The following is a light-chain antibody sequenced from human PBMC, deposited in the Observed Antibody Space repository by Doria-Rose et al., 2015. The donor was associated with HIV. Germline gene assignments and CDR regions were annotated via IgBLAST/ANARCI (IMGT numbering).Light chain of an antibody. Sequence: VTIPCRASQTVSTSLNWFQPEPVKAPKLLIYAASRLQSGVPSRFSGSGSGTDFTLTISGLQPGDFATYYCQQTYSSPPWTFGQGTKVEMK. CDR3: QQTYSSPPWT. J-gene: IGKJ1*01. V-gene: IGKV1-39*01. CDR2: AAS. CDR1: QTVSTS.